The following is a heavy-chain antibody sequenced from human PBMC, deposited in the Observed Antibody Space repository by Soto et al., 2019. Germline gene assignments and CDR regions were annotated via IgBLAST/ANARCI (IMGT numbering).Heavy chain of an antibody. Sequence: SETLSLTCTVSGGSISSYSWRWIRQPPGKGLEWIGYIYYSGSTNYNPSLKSRVTISVDTSKNQCSLKLSSVTAADTAVYYCAGATYLYDFWSGQYRVPRALFDYWGQGTLVTVSS. V-gene: IGHV4-59*01. CDR3: AGATYLYDFWSGQYRVPRALFDY. D-gene: IGHD3-3*01. J-gene: IGHJ4*02. CDR2: IYYSGST. CDR1: GGSISSYS.